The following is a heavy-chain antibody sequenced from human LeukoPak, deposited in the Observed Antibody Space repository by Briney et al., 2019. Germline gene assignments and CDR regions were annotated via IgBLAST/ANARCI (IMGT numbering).Heavy chain of an antibody. D-gene: IGHD2-15*01. CDR3: AKTTTGYSSGRYPAWPIDY. CDR1: GFTFGSYA. CDR2: IFGSGGSA. Sequence: GGSLRLSCAASGFTFGSYAMYWVRQAPGKGLEWASGIFGSGGSAHYADSVKGRFTISRDNSKNTVYLQMDSQRVEDTAIYYCAKTTTGYSSGRYPAWPIDYWGQGTLVTVSS. J-gene: IGHJ4*02. V-gene: IGHV3-23*01.